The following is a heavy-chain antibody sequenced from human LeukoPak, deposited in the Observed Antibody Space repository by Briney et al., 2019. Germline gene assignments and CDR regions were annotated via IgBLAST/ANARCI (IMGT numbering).Heavy chain of an antibody. Sequence: GGSLRLSCTASGFTFGGYAMSWFRQAPGKGLEWVGFIRSKAYGGTTEYAASVKGRFTISRDDSKSIAYLQMNSLKTEDTAVYYCNRVTGDYYGSDEIYYFDYWGQGTLVTVSS. V-gene: IGHV3-49*03. CDR2: IRSKAYGGTT. D-gene: IGHD3-10*01. CDR1: GFTFGGYA. J-gene: IGHJ4*02. CDR3: NRVTGDYYGSDEIYYFDY.